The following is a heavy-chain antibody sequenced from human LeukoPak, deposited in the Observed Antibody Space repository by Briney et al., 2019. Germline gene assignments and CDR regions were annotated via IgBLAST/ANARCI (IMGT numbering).Heavy chain of an antibody. CDR3: AKDISFVDTAMVKTYYYYGMDV. D-gene: IGHD5-18*01. J-gene: IGHJ6*02. V-gene: IGHV3-30*18. CDR1: GFTFSIYA. Sequence: GGSLRLSCAASGFTFSIYAMSCVRHAPGKGLEWVAVISYDGSNKYYAHSVKGRCTISRDNSKNTLYLQMNSLRAEDTAVYYCAKDISFVDTAMVKTYYYYGMDVWGQGTTVTVSS. CDR2: ISYDGSNK.